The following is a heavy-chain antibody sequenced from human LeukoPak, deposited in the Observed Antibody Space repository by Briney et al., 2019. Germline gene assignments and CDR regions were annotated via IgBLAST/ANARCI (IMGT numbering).Heavy chain of an antibody. Sequence: ASVRVSCKPSGYTFTGYYMHWVRQAPGQGLEWMGWIDPDSGGTNYAQKFQGRVTMTRDTSISTAYMEVGRLRSDDTAVYYCARPPGRDGYNRYAYWGQGTLVTVSS. CDR1: GYTFTGYY. V-gene: IGHV1-2*02. J-gene: IGHJ4*02. CDR2: IDPDSGGT. CDR3: ARPPGRDGYNRYAY. D-gene: IGHD5-24*01.